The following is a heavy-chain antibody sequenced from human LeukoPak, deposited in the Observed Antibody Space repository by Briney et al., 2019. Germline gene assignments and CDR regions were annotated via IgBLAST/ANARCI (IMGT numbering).Heavy chain of an antibody. CDR1: GFTFSSYA. Sequence: GGSLRLSCAASGFTFSSYAMHWVRQAPGKGLEWVAVISYDGSNKYYADSVKGRFTISRDNAKNSLYLQMNSLRAEDTAVYYCARDHGHWGSLDYWGQGTLVTVSS. J-gene: IGHJ4*02. CDR2: ISYDGSNK. V-gene: IGHV3-30-3*01. D-gene: IGHD7-27*01. CDR3: ARDHGHWGSLDY.